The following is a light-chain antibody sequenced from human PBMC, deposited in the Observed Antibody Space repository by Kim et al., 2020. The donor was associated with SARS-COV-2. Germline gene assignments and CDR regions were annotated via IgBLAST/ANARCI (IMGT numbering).Light chain of an antibody. V-gene: IGLV3-19*01. CDR2: GKY. J-gene: IGLJ1*01. CDR3: NSRDSSGDHYV. CDR1: SLRSYY. Sequence: LGQTVRITCQGDSLRSYYASWYQQKPGQAPVLVIYGKYNRPSGIPDRFSGSSSGNTASLTITGAQAEDEAAYYCNSRDSSGDHYVFGTGTQVTVL.